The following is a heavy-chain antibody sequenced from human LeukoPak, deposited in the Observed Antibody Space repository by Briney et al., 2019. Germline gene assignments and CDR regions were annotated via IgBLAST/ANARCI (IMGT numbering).Heavy chain of an antibody. CDR2: IYYSGST. CDR1: GGSISSYY. CDR3: ARDRVETGTTIYNWFDS. J-gene: IGHJ5*01. V-gene: IGHV4-59*01. D-gene: IGHD1-1*01. Sequence: SETLTLTCTVSGGSISSYYCSWIRQPPGKGLEWIGYIYYSGSTNYNPSLKSRVTISVDTSKNQFSLKLSSVTAADTPVYYCARDRVETGTTIYNWFDSWCQGTLVTVSS.